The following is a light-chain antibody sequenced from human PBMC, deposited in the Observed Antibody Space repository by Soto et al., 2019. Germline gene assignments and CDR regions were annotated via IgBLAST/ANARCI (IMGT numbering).Light chain of an antibody. CDR1: QSVSSN. V-gene: IGKV3-15*01. Sequence: MTQYPATLSVSPGERATLSCRASQSVSSNLAWYQQKPGQAPRLLIYGASTRATGIPARFSGSGSGTEFTLTISSLQPDDFATYYCQQYSSAWTFGQGSKVDIK. CDR3: QQYSSAWT. CDR2: GAS. J-gene: IGKJ1*01.